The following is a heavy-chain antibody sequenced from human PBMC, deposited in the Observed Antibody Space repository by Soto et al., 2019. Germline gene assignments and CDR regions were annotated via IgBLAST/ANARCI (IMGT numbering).Heavy chain of an antibody. J-gene: IGHJ6*02. V-gene: IGHV4-59*08. CDR1: GGSISSYY. CDR2: VNDNWGS. CDR3: ARQGFGALHGLVDV. Sequence: ETLSLTCTVSGGSISSYYWSWIRQTPEKGLEWIGYVNDNWGSNYKPSLKNRIAITINTSKRQFSMKMTSVTATDSGVYYCARQGFGALHGLVDVWAQGTTVTVSS. D-gene: IGHD3-10*01.